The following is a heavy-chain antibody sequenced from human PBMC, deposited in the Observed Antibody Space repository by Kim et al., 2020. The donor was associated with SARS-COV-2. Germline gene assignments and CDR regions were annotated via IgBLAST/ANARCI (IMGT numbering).Heavy chain of an antibody. CDR2: IIPIFGTA. V-gene: IGHV1-69*13. D-gene: IGHD1-26*01. J-gene: IGHJ1*01. CDR1: GGTFSSYA. Sequence: SVKVSCKASGGTFSSYAISWVRQAPGQGLEWMGGIIPIFGTANYAQKFQGRVTITADESTSTAYMELSSLRSEDTAVYYCARGGSYYLYFQHWGQGTLVTVSS. CDR3: ARGGSYYLYFQH.